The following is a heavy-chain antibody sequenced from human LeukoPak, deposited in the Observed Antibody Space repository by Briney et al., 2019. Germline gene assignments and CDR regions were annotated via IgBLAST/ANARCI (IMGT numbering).Heavy chain of an antibody. CDR3: AGSGDIVATKSFDY. J-gene: IGHJ4*02. CDR2: ISAYNGNT. D-gene: IGHD5-12*01. V-gene: IGHV1-18*01. Sequence: GASVKVSCKASGYTFTSYGISWVRRAPGQGLEWMGWISAYNGNTNYAQKFQGRVTMTTDTSTSTAYMELRSLRSDDTAVYYCAGSGDIVATKSFDYWGQGTLVTVSS. CDR1: GYTFTSYG.